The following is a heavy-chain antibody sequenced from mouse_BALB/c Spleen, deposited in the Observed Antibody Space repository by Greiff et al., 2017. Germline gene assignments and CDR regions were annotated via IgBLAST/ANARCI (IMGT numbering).Heavy chain of an antibody. CDR3: ARWQLGLGV. Sequence: VQLKQSGAELVKPGASVKLSCTASGFNIKDTYMHWVKQRPEQGLEWIGRIDPANGNTKYDPKFQGKATITADTSSNTAYLQLSSLTSEDTAVYYCARWQLGLGVWGAGTTVTVSS. CDR1: GFNIKDTY. J-gene: IGHJ1*01. CDR2: IDPANGNT. D-gene: IGHD4-1*02. V-gene: IGHV14-3*02.